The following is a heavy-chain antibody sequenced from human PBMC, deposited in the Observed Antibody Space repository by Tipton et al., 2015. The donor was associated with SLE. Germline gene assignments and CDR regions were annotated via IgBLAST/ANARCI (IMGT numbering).Heavy chain of an antibody. V-gene: IGHV4-59*12. CDR2: IYYSGST. CDR3: ARVVTVVATHYYDMDV. D-gene: IGHD2-15*01. Sequence: LRLSCTVSGGSISSYYWSWIRQPPGKGLEWIGYIYYSGSTNYNPSLKSRVTISVDTSKTQFSLKLSSLTAADTAVYYCARVVTVVATHYYDMDVWGQGTTVTVSS. J-gene: IGHJ6*02. CDR1: GGSISSYY.